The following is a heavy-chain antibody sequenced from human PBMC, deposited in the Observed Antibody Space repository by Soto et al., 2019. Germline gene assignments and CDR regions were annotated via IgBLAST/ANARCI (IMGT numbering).Heavy chain of an antibody. D-gene: IGHD2-2*01. Sequence: QVQLQESGPGLVKPSQTLSLTCTVSGGSISNVGYFWSWIRQPPGKGLEWIGFIYHTGTRYYNSSLRSRVSISIDTSKSQLSLKLNSVTAADTAVYYCARVMAAMQNWLDPWGQGTLVTVSP. J-gene: IGHJ5*02. V-gene: IGHV4-30-4*01. CDR2: IYHTGTR. CDR1: GGSISNVGYF. CDR3: ARVMAAMQNWLDP.